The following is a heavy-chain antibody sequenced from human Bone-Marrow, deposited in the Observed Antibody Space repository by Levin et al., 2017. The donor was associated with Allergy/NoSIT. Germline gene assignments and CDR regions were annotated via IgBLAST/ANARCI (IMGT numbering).Heavy chain of an antibody. Sequence: GGSLRLSCAASGFTFSNAWMSWVRQAPGKGLEWVGRIKSKTDGGTTDYAAPVKGRFTISRDDSKNTLYLQMNSLKTEDTAVYYCTTDRTRFRPTRRDYYGMDVWGQGTTVTVSS. D-gene: IGHD3-3*01. CDR3: TTDRTRFRPTRRDYYGMDV. CDR2: IKSKTDGGTT. J-gene: IGHJ6*02. V-gene: IGHV3-15*01. CDR1: GFTFSNAW.